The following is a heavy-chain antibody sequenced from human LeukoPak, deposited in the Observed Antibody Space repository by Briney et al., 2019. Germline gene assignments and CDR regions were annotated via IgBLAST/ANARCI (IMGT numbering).Heavy chain of an antibody. J-gene: IGHJ3*01. V-gene: IGHV3-9*03. D-gene: IGHD5-24*01. CDR2: ITWNSVGK. CDR3: TKEGWDAFDV. CDR1: GFTFSGYA. Sequence: GGSLRLSCAASGFTFSGYAMSWVRQAPGKGLEWVSSITWNSVGKGYADSVKGRFTISRDNAKNSLYLQMNGLRAEDMALYYCTKEGWDAFDVWGQGTMVTVSS.